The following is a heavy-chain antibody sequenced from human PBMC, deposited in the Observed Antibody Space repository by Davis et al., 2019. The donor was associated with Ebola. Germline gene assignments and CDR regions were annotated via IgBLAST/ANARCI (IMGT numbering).Heavy chain of an antibody. J-gene: IGHJ3*02. D-gene: IGHD3-9*01. V-gene: IGHV3-30*09. CDR3: ARDVDGDMFTGFDAFDM. Sequence: GGSLRLSCAASGFSFGLHGMHWIRQAPGGKLEWLAFISYVGRKKFYADSVRGRFDISRDNSEDTVDLQMNSLGTDDTGLYYCARDVDGDMFTGFDAFDMWGQGTWVIVSS. CDR2: ISYVGRKK. CDR1: GFSFGLHG.